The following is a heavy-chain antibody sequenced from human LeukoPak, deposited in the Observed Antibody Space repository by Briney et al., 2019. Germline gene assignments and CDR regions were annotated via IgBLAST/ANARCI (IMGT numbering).Heavy chain of an antibody. CDR1: GFTFSTYG. CDR2: TSYDGSNR. J-gene: IGHJ5*02. D-gene: IGHD2-2*01. V-gene: IGHV3-30*18. CDR3: AKLLSGYCSRTSCLNWFDP. Sequence: GRSLRLSCEASGFTFSTYGMHWVRQAPGKGLEGVAGTSYDGSNRVYTDSVKGRFTVSRDNYKNTLYVQMNRLRAEDTAVYYCAKLLSGYCSRTSCLNWFDPWGQGTLVTVSS.